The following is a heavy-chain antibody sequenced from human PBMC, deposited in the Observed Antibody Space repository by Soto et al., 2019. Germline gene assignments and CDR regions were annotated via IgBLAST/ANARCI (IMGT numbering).Heavy chain of an antibody. CDR2: ISYDGTEE. D-gene: IGHD3-3*02. CDR1: VFTCSSFG. Sequence: PRWSLRLSCSASVFTCSSFGMHWVRQAPGKGLEWVAVISYDGTEEKYADSVKGRATVSRDNSKNTVYLQMNRLRGDDSAIYYCAKGRFDVVTISPFDHWGQGTLVTVSS. V-gene: IGHV3-30*18. J-gene: IGHJ4*01. CDR3: AKGRFDVVTISPFDH.